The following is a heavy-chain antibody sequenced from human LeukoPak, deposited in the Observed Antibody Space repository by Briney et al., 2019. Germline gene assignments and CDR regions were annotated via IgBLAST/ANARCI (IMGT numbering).Heavy chain of an antibody. V-gene: IGHV1-69*13. CDR2: IIPIFGTA. CDR3: ARGGHQRYFDWLSDC. J-gene: IGHJ4*02. D-gene: IGHD3-9*01. Sequence: SVKVSCKASGGTFSSYAISWVRQAPGQGLEWMGGIIPIFGTANYAQKFQGRVTITADESTSTAYMELSSLRSEDTAVYYCARGGHQRYFDWLSDCWGQGTLVTVSS. CDR1: GGTFSSYA.